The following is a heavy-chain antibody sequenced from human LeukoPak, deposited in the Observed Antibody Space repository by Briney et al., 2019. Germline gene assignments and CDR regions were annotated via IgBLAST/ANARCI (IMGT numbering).Heavy chain of an antibody. CDR2: MFITGDK. J-gene: IGHJ5*02. V-gene: IGHV4-4*07. CDR1: GGSISSYY. D-gene: IGHD6-19*01. CDR3: ARELAVVGTVTLRFDP. Sequence: SETLSLTCTVSGGSISSYYCSWIRQPAGKGPEWIGRMFITGDKNYNPSLKSRVSMSLDTSKNQFSLKLSSVTAADTAVYYCARELAVVGTVTLRFDPWGQGTLVTVSS.